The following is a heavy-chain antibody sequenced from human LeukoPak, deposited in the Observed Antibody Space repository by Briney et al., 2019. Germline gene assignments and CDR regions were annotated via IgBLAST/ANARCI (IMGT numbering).Heavy chain of an antibody. CDR1: GGSISSSSYY. J-gene: IGHJ4*02. CDR2: INHSGST. CDR3: ARGHYDYVWGSYRYFPVYFDY. V-gene: IGHV4-39*07. Sequence: SETLSLTCTVSGGSISSSSYYWSWIRQPPGKGLEWIGEINHSGSTNYNPSLKSRVTMSVDTSKNQFSLKLSSVTAADTAVYYCARGHYDYVWGSYRYFPVYFDYWGQGTLVTVSS. D-gene: IGHD3-16*02.